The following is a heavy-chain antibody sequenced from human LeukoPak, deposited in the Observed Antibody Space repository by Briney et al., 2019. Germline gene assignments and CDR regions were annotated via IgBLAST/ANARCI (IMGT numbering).Heavy chain of an antibody. CDR1: GFTFSSYA. J-gene: IGHJ5*02. CDR3: AKDGAKARFGEGTGTFSKWFDP. V-gene: IGHV3-23*01. CDR2: ISGSGGST. D-gene: IGHD3-10*01. Sequence: PGGTLRLSCAASGFTFSSYAMSWVRQAPGKGLEWVSAISGSGGSTYYADSVKGRFTISRDYSKNTLYLQMNSLRAEDTAVYYCAKDGAKARFGEGTGTFSKWFDPWGQGTLVTVSS.